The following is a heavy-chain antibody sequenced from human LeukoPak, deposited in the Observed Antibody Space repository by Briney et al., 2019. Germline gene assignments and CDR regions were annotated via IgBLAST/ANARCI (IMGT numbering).Heavy chain of an antibody. D-gene: IGHD3-10*01. Sequence: SETLSLTCTVSGGSISSYYWSWIRQPPGKGLEWIGYIYYSGSTNYNPSLESRVTISVDTSKNQFSLKLSSVAAADTAVYYCARIASGLFDYWGQGTLVTVSS. CDR3: ARIASGLFDY. V-gene: IGHV4-59*01. CDR2: IYYSGST. J-gene: IGHJ4*02. CDR1: GGSISSYY.